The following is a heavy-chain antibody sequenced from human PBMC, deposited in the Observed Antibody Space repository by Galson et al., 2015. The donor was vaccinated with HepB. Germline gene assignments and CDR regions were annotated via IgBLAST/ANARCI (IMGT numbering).Heavy chain of an antibody. V-gene: IGHV3-23*01. Sequence: SLRLSCAASGFTFSSYAMSWVRQAPGKGLEWVSAISGSGGSTYYADSVKGRFTISRDDSKNTLYLQMNSLRAEDTAVYYCAKDRPSGITMIVVVRYFDYWGQGTLVTVSS. CDR2: ISGSGGST. CDR1: GFTFSSYA. CDR3: AKDRPSGITMIVVVRYFDY. J-gene: IGHJ4*02. D-gene: IGHD3-22*01.